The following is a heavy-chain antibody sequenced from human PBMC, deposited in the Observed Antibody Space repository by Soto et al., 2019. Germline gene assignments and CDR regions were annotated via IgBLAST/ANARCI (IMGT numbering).Heavy chain of an antibody. J-gene: IGHJ4*02. V-gene: IGHV1-3*05. CDR1: GYTFTSYA. CDR3: ARGTVVTHFDY. D-gene: IGHD2-15*01. Sequence: QVQLVQSGAEEKKPGASVKVSCKASGYTFTSYAMNWVRQAPGQRLEWMGWINAGNGNTKYSQKFQGRVTITRDTSSSTAYMGLSSLRSEDTAVYYCARGTVVTHFDYWGQCTLVSVSP. CDR2: INAGNGNT.